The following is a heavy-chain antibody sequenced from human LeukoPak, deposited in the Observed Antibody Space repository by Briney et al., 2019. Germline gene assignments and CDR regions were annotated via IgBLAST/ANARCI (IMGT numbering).Heavy chain of an antibody. CDR1: GGTFSSYA. D-gene: IGHD2-2*01. V-gene: IGHV1-69*06. Sequence: SVKVSCKASGGTFSSYAISWVRQAPGQGLEWMGGIIPIFGTANYAQKFQGRVTITADKSTSTAYMELSSLRSEDTAVYYCARCGSSATTGPGLFDYWGQGTLVTVSS. CDR3: ARCGSSATTGPGLFDY. CDR2: IIPIFGTA. J-gene: IGHJ4*02.